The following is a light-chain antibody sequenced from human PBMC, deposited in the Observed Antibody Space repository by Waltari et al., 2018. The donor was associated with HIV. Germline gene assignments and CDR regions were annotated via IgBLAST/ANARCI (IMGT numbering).Light chain of an antibody. V-gene: IGLV2-14*03. CDR1: SSDIGAYNS. Sequence: QSALTQPASVSGSPGQSITISCTGSSSDIGAYNSVCWYQQQPRKAPKLIIYDVGSRPSEVSMRFSGSKSGNTASLTISGLQAEDESDYYCKSKRISGTPCVFGTGTKVAVL. J-gene: IGLJ1*01. CDR2: DVG. CDR3: KSKRISGTPCV.